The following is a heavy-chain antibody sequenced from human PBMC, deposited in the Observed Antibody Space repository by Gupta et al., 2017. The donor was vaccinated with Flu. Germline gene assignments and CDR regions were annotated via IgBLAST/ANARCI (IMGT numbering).Heavy chain of an antibody. CDR2: IYFRGTT. CDR3: VQLRTMYDSRARTHYYSGMDV. V-gene: IGHV4-39*02. CDR1: GDPITSPHSY. J-gene: IGHJ6*02. D-gene: IGHD3-22*01. Sequence: QLRLQESGPRLVKPSETLSLTCSVSGDPITSPHSYWGWVRQPPGKGLEWIATIYFRGTTYYNPSLRSRISMSVDTSKNHFSLRLTSVTPTDTAVYYCVQLRTMYDSRARTHYYSGMDVWGQGTSVTVSS.